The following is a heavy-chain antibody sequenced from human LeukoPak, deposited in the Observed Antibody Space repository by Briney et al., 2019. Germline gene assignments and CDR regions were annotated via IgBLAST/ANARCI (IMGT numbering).Heavy chain of an antibody. J-gene: IGHJ4*02. CDR1: GFTLGSHD. CDR2: IASGFQT. Sequence: LGGSLRLSCTGSGFTLGSHDMHWVRQTTGEGLEWVAAIASGFQTFYAGSVKGRFTVSREDAENSLYLQMNSLTAGDTAVYYCVREARGYHYTNFDYWGQGSLVTVSS. V-gene: IGHV3-13*01. D-gene: IGHD5-18*01. CDR3: VREARGYHYTNFDY.